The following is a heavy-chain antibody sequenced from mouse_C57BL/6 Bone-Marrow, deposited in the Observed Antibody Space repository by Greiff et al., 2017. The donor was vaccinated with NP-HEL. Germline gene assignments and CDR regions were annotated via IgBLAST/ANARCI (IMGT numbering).Heavy chain of an antibody. V-gene: IGHV1-69*01. D-gene: IGHD2-3*01. CDR1: GYTFTSYW. J-gene: IGHJ4*01. Sequence: QVQLQQPGAELVMPGASVKLSCKASGYTFTSYWMHWVKQRPGQGLEWIGEIDPSDSYTNYNQKFKGKSTLTVDKSSSTAYMQLSSLTSEDSAVYYCARFGRGYFGAMDYWGQGTSVTVSS. CDR3: ARFGRGYFGAMDY. CDR2: IDPSDSYT.